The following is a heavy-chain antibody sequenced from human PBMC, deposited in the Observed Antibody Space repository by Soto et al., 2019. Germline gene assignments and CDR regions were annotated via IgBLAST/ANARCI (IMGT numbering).Heavy chain of an antibody. D-gene: IGHD6-13*01. V-gene: IGHV1-3*01. CDR1: GYSFTQYA. Sequence: ASVKVSCKASGYSFTQYAIHWVRQAPGRSLEWLGWIHPANGNTKYSQKFQGRVTFTRNTSTTTAYMELSSLRSDDTAVYYCARGSSSWYTDPSYYGMDVWGQGTTVTVSS. J-gene: IGHJ6*02. CDR3: ARGSSSWYTDPSYYGMDV. CDR2: IHPANGNT.